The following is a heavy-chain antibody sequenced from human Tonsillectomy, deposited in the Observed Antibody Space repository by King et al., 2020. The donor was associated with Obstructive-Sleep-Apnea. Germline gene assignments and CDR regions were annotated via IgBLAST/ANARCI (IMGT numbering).Heavy chain of an antibody. V-gene: IGHV4-59*01. J-gene: IGHJ6*02. CDR1: GGSISSYY. D-gene: IGHD4-17*01. CDR2: IYYSGST. CDR3: ARDYGDYDPDYYYGMDV. Sequence: QLQESGPGLVKPSETLSLTCTVSGGSISSYYWSWIRQPPGKGLEWIGYIYYSGSTNYNPSLKSRVTISVDTSKNQFSLKLSSVTAADPAVYYCARDYGDYDPDYYYGMDVWGQGTTVTVSS.